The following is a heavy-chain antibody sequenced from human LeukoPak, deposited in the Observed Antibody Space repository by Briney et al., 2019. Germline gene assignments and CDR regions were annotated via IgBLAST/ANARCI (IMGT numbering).Heavy chain of an antibody. D-gene: IGHD4-17*01. CDR2: INHSGST. V-gene: IGHV4-34*01. J-gene: IGHJ2*01. Sequence: SETLSLTCAVYGGSFSGYYWSWIRQLPGKGLEWIGEINHSGSTNYNPSLKSRVTISVDTSKNQFSLKLSSVTAADTAVYYCARGHGRRYWYFDLWGRGTLVTVSS. CDR1: GGSFSGYY. CDR3: ARGHGRRYWYFDL.